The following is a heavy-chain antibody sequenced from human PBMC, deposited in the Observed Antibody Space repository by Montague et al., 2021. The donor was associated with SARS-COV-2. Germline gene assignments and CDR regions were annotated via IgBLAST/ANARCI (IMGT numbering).Heavy chain of an antibody. CDR1: GGSISSSHW. D-gene: IGHD3-22*01. V-gene: IGHV4-4*02. Sequence: SETLSLTCAVSGGSISSSHWFTWVRQPPGKGLEWIGYIYDSETINYTPSLKRRVTLSVDKTKNQYSLKLSSVTAADTAGFYCARGPDSSGYYNDFDFWGQGTLVTVSS. CDR2: IYDSETI. CDR3: ARGPDSSGYYNDFDF. J-gene: IGHJ4*02.